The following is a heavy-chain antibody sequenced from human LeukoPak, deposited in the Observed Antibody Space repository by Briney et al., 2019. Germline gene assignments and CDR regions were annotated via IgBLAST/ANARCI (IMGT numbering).Heavy chain of an antibody. V-gene: IGHV3-30*04. Sequence: GRSLRLSCAASGFTFSNYAMHWVRQAPGKGLEWVAAISYDARIEHYADSVKGRFTISRDNSKNTLYLQMTSLRTEDTAVYYCAKGDIVVVPAAIPYYYYYGMDVWGQGTTVTVSS. CDR3: AKGDIVVVPAAIPYYYYYGMDV. J-gene: IGHJ6*02. CDR1: GFTFSNYA. CDR2: ISYDARIE. D-gene: IGHD2-2*01.